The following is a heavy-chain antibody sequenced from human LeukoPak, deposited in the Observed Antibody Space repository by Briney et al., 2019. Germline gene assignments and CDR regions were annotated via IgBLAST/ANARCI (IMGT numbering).Heavy chain of an antibody. J-gene: IGHJ5*01. V-gene: IGHV3-21*04. CDR3: AKSSRDGYNDDS. CDR1: GFTFSSYS. Sequence: PGGSLRLSCAASGFTFSSYSMNWVRQAPGKGLEWVSSISSSSSYIYYADSVKGRFTISRDNAKNSLYLQMNSLRAEDTAVYYCAKSSRDGYNDDSWGQGTLVTVSS. D-gene: IGHD5-24*01. CDR2: ISSSSSYI.